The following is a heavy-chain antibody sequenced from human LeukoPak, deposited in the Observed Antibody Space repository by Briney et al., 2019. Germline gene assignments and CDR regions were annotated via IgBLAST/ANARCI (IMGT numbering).Heavy chain of an antibody. Sequence: GASVKVSCNASGYTFTGYCMHWVRQAPGQGLEWMGWINPNSGGTDYAQKFQGRVTMTRDTSISTAYMELSRLRSDDTTVYYCATGTVSDGNYWGQGTLVTVSS. D-gene: IGHD4-17*01. CDR2: INPNSGGT. V-gene: IGHV1-2*02. J-gene: IGHJ4*02. CDR1: GYTFTGYC. CDR3: ATGTVSDGNY.